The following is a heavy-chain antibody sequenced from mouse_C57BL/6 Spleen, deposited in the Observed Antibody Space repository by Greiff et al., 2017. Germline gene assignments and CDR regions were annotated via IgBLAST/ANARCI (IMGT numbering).Heavy chain of an antibody. Sequence: EVMLVESGGGLVQPGESLKLSCESNEYEFPSHDMYWVRKTPEKRLELVAAINSDGGSTYYPDTMERQFIISRDNTKKTLYLQMSSLRSEDTALYYCARHRPTIVTRGYWGQGTTLTVSS. CDR1: EYEFPSHD. CDR2: INSDGGST. V-gene: IGHV5-2*01. CDR3: ARHRPTIVTRGY. D-gene: IGHD2-5*01. J-gene: IGHJ2*01.